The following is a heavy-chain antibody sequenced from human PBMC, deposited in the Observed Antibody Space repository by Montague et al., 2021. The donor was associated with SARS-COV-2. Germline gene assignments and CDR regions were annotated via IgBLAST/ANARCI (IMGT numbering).Heavy chain of an antibody. CDR1: GGSIITGSNFY. CDR2: IHSSGGT. CDR3: ARDYSDRTGLNWFDP. V-gene: IGHV4-61*02. J-gene: IGHJ5*02. Sequence: TLSLTCAVSGGSIITGSNFYWGWIRQSAGKGLEWIGRIHSSGGTNYHPSLKSLLTMSVDSSANQFSLKLTSVTTADTAVYYCARDYSDRTGLNWFDPWGQGLLVTVSS. D-gene: IGHD3-22*01.